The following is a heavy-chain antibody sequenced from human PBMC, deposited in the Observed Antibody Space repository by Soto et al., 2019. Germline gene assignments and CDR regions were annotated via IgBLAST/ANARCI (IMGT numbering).Heavy chain of an antibody. V-gene: IGHV4-30-4*01. CDR3: ARGGGYDSFDY. CDR1: GGSISSGDYY. D-gene: IGHD5-12*01. CDR2: IYYSGST. Sequence: TLSLTCTVSGGSISSGDYYWSWIRQPPGKGLEWIGYIYYSGSTYYNPSLKSRVTISVDTSKNQFSLKLSSVTAADMAVYYCARGGGYDSFDYWGQGVLVTVSS. J-gene: IGHJ4*02.